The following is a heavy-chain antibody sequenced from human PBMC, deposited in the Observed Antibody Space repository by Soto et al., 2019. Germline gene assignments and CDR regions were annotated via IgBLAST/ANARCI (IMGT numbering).Heavy chain of an antibody. J-gene: IGHJ5*02. D-gene: IGHD3-10*01. CDR1: GYTFTSYY. CDR2: INPSGGST. Sequence: ASVKVSCKASGYTFTSYYMHWVRQAPGQGLEWMGIINPSGGSTSYAQKFQGRVTMTRDTSTSTVYMELSSLRSEDTAVYYCAITMVRYNWFDPWGQGTLVTVSS. CDR3: AITMVRYNWFDP. V-gene: IGHV1-46*01.